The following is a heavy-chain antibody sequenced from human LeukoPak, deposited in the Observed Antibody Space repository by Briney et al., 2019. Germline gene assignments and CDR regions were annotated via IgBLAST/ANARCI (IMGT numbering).Heavy chain of an antibody. CDR1: GFTFSSYA. D-gene: IGHD3-9*01. V-gene: IGHV3-23*01. CDR2: ISGSGGST. J-gene: IGHJ4*02. CDR3: AKNPDYDILAGYYRPPRVSFDY. Sequence: GGSLRLSCAASGFTFSSYAMSWVRQAPGKGLEWVSAISGSGGSTYYADSVKGRFTISRDNSKNTLYLQMNSLRAEDTAVYYCAKNPDYDILAGYYRPPRVSFDYWGRGTLVTVSS.